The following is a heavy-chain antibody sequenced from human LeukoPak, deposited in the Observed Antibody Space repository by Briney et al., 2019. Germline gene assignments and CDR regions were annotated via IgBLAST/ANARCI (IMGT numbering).Heavy chain of an antibody. D-gene: IGHD2-2*01. J-gene: IGHJ5*02. V-gene: IGHV1-69*05. CDR1: GGTFSSYA. Sequence: ASVKVSCKASGGTFSSYAISWVRQAPGQGLEWMGGIIPIFGTANYAQKFQGRVTITTDESTSTAYMELSSLRSEDTAVYYCAMGVPAGTGRWFGPWGQGTLVNVSS. CDR2: IIPIFGTA. CDR3: AMGVPAGTGRWFGP.